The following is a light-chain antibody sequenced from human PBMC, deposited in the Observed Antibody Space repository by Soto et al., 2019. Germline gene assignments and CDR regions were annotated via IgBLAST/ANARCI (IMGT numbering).Light chain of an antibody. CDR2: WAS. CDR1: QTVLYSSNNKNY. J-gene: IGKJ4*01. CDR3: QQYYSTPLT. V-gene: IGKV4-1*01. Sequence: IVITHSPDALSMSLGEMSTISCKYSQTVLYSSNNKNYLAWFQQKAGQPPKLLINWASTRESGVPDRFSGSGSGTDFTLTISSLQAEDVAVYYCQQYYSTPLTFGGGTKVDI.